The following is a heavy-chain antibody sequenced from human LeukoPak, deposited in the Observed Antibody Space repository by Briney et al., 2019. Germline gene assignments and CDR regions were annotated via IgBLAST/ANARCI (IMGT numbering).Heavy chain of an antibody. V-gene: IGHV3-30*02. CDR3: AKDSRNLPFDY. CDR2: IRSDGSNK. Sequence: GGSLRLSCAASGFIFSGSGMHWVRQAPGKGLEWVAFIRSDGSNKYYADSVKGRFTISRDNSKNTLYPQMNSLRAEDTAVYYCAKDSRNLPFDYWGQGTLVTVSS. J-gene: IGHJ4*02. D-gene: IGHD1-14*01. CDR1: GFIFSGSG.